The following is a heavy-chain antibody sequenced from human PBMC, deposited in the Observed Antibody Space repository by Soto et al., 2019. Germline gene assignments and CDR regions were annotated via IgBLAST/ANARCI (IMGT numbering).Heavy chain of an antibody. J-gene: IGHJ5*02. D-gene: IGHD3-9*01. CDR2: ISSSSSTI. CDR1: GFTFSSYS. Sequence: EVQLVESGGGLVQPGGSLRLSCAASGFTFSSYSMNWVRQAPGKGLEWVSYISSSSSTIYYADSVKGRFTISRDNAKNSLYLQMNSLRAEGTAVYYCAGRPRPCYDILTGTDNWFDPWGQGTLVTVSS. V-gene: IGHV3-48*01. CDR3: AGRPRPCYDILTGTDNWFDP.